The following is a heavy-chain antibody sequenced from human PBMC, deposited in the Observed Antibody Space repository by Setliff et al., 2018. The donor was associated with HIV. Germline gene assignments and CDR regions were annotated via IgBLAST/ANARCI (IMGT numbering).Heavy chain of an antibody. Sequence: PGGSLRLSCAASGFTFSSYTMNWVRQAPGKGLEWVSSISSSSYYIYYADSVKGRFTISRDNAKNSLFLQMNSLRAEDTAVYYCARAVHSGWYYFDYWGQGMMVTVSS. CDR2: ISSSSYYI. J-gene: IGHJ4*02. CDR3: ARAVHSGWYYFDY. V-gene: IGHV3-21*01. CDR1: GFTFSSYT. D-gene: IGHD6-19*01.